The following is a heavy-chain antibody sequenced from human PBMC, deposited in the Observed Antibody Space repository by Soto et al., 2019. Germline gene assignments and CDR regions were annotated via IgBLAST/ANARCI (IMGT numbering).Heavy chain of an antibody. CDR1: GYTFTSYW. V-gene: IGHV5-10-1*01. Sequence: GESLKISCKGSGYTFTSYWISWVRQMPGKGLEWMGRIDPSDSYTNYSPSFQGHVTISADKSISTAYLQWSSLKASDTAMYYCARHGRPSERYCTNGVCYYYYYGMDVWGQGTTVTVSS. CDR2: IDPSDSYT. D-gene: IGHD2-8*01. J-gene: IGHJ6*02. CDR3: ARHGRPSERYCTNGVCYYYYYGMDV.